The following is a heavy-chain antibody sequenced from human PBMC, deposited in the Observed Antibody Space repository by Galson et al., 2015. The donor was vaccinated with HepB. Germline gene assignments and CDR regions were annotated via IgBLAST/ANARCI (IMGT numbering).Heavy chain of an antibody. J-gene: IGHJ6*02. CDR2: IRNRANSYAT. D-gene: IGHD6-13*01. V-gene: IGHV3-73*01. Sequence: SLRLSCAASGFTFSGSAIHWVRQASGKGLEWVGRIRNRANSYATTYVASVRGRFTVSRDDSKNTAYLQMNSLKTEDTAVYYCTRPGYGSSWFLDYCHGMDVWGQATTVIVS. CDR3: TRPGYGSSWFLDYCHGMDV. CDR1: GFTFSGSA.